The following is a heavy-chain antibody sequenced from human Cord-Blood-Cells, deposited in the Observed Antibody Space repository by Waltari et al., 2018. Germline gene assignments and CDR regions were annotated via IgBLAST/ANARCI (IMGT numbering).Heavy chain of an antibody. Sequence: EVQLLESGGGLVQPGGSLRLSCAASGFTFSSYAMSWVRQAPGKEVGGVSVIIVSGSSRYYASSVKGRFTSSIDNSKNTLYVQMDSLRAEDTAVYYCAKGDFDWLLYYFDYWGQGTLVTVSS. J-gene: IGHJ4*02. V-gene: IGHV3-23*01. D-gene: IGHD3-9*01. CDR2: IIVSGSSR. CDR1: GFTFSSYA. CDR3: AKGDFDWLLYYFDY.